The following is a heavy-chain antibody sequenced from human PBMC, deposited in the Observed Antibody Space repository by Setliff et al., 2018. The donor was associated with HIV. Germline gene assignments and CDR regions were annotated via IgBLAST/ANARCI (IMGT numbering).Heavy chain of an antibody. V-gene: IGHV1-2*06. CDR3: ARETTYYYDSSGYYYPEYFQP. J-gene: IGHJ1*01. Sequence: ASVKVSCKASGYTFIAYYIHWVRQAPGQRLEWMGQINPKSGDTDYAQKFQGRVTLTRDTSISTAYMELSRMRSEDTAVYYCARETTYYYDSSGYYYPEYFQPWGQGTRVTVS. CDR2: INPKSGDT. CDR1: GYTFIAYY. D-gene: IGHD3-22*01.